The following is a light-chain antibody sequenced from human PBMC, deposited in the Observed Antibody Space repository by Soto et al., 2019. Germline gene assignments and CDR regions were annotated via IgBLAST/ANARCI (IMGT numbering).Light chain of an antibody. CDR3: SSYAGDNKWV. V-gene: IGLV2-8*01. J-gene: IGLJ3*02. Sequence: QSALTQPPSASGSPGQSVTISCTGTSSDVGGSKYVSWYQQHPGKAPKVIIYEVSKWPSGVPDRFSGSKSGNTASLTVSGLQAEDEADYYCSSYAGDNKWVFGGGTKRTVL. CDR1: SSDVGGSKY. CDR2: EVS.